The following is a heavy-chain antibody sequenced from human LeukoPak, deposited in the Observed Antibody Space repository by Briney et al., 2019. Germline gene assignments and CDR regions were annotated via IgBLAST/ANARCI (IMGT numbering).Heavy chain of an antibody. J-gene: IGHJ4*02. CDR3: ARDNYYYDSSGYYHFDY. Sequence: PGGSLRLSCAASGFTFSDYNMRWIRQAPGKGLEWVSSISRSGSTKYYADSVKGRFTISGDNAKNSLFLQMNSLRAEDTAVYYCARDNYYYDSSGYYHFDYWGQGTLVTVSS. CDR1: GFTFSDYN. V-gene: IGHV3-11*01. D-gene: IGHD3-22*01. CDR2: ISRSGSTK.